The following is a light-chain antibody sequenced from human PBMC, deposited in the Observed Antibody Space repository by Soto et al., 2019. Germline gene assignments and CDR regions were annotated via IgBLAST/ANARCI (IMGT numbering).Light chain of an antibody. CDR3: TSYTSSSTLHV. Sequence: QSALNQPASVAGSPGPSVTISGTGTSSDVGGYNYVSWYQQHPGKAPKLMIYEVSNRPSGVSNRFSGSKSGNTASLTISGLQAEDEADYYCTSYTSSSTLHVFGTGTKVTV. J-gene: IGLJ1*01. CDR2: EVS. CDR1: SSDVGGYNY. V-gene: IGLV2-14*01.